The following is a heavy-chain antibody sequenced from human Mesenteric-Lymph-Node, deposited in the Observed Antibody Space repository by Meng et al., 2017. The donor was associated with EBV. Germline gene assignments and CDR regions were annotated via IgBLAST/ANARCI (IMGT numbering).Heavy chain of an antibody. Sequence: EVQLXXXXXXERXTXXXLRLXXXASGFTFDEYSMHWVRQAPGKGLEWVSLITWDGGITYYAVSVKGRFTISRDNSKNSLYLQMNSLRTDDTAFYYCAKDAYSGYDLIDYFDYWGQGTLVTVSS. CDR2: ITWDGGIT. CDR1: GFTFDEYS. CDR3: AKDAYSGYDLIDYFDY. J-gene: IGHJ4*02. V-gene: IGHV3-43*01. D-gene: IGHD5-12*01.